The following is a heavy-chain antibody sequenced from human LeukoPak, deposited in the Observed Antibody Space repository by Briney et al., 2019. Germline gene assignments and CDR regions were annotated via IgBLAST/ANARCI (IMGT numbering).Heavy chain of an antibody. Sequence: ASVKVSCKASGYTFTSYYMHWVRQAPGQGLEWMGIINPSGGSTSYALKFQGRVTMTRDTSTSTVYMELSSLRSEDTAVYYCARDPYGSGSSPYYGMDVWGKGTTVTVSS. J-gene: IGHJ6*04. D-gene: IGHD3-10*01. CDR2: INPSGGST. CDR1: GYTFTSYY. CDR3: ARDPYGSGSSPYYGMDV. V-gene: IGHV1-46*01.